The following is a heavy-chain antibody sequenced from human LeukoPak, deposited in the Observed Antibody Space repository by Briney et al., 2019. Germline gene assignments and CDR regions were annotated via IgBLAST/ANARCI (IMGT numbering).Heavy chain of an antibody. CDR3: ARETYYYDSSGLTFDY. J-gene: IGHJ4*02. D-gene: IGHD3-22*01. V-gene: IGHV3-30-3*01. Sequence: GGSLRLSCAASGFTFSSYAMHWVRQAPGKRLEWVAVISYDGSNKYYADSVKGRFTISRDNSKNTLYLQMNSLRAEDTAVYYCARETYYYDSSGLTFDYWGQGTLVTVSS. CDR2: ISYDGSNK. CDR1: GFTFSSYA.